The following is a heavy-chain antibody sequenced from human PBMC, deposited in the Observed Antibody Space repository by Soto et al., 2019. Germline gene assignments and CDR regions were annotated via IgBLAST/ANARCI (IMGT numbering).Heavy chain of an antibody. CDR1: GLTVSSNY. CDR2: IYSDGTT. V-gene: IGHV3-66*01. Sequence: EVQLVESGGGLVQPGGSLRLSCAASGLTVSSNYMSWVRQAPGKGLEWLSVIYSDGTTYYGDSVKGRFTISRDNSKNTLYLQMTSLRAEDTAVYYCERAAGLYWGQGTLVSVSS. J-gene: IGHJ4*02. D-gene: IGHD3-10*01. CDR3: ERAAGLY.